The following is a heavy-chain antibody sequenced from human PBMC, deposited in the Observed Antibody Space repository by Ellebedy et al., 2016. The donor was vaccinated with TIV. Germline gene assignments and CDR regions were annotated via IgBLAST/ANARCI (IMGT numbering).Heavy chain of an antibody. Sequence: MPSETLSLTCTVSGGSIRSYYWSWIRQPPGKGLEWIGNIYYSGSANYNPSLRSRVTISVDTSKNQFSLKLSSVTAADTAVYYCARNTYYFDSSGRTLDYWGQGALVTVSS. V-gene: IGHV4-59*08. CDR3: ARNTYYFDSSGRTLDY. CDR2: IYYSGSA. J-gene: IGHJ4*02. CDR1: GGSIRSYY. D-gene: IGHD3-22*01.